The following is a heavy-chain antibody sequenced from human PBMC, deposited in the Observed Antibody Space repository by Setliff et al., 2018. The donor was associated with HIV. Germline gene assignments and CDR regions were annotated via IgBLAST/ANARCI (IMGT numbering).Heavy chain of an antibody. Sequence: GGSLRLSCAASVFTFNNYGMNWVRQAPGKGLEWVAFIRYDGSQKYYVDSVKGRFTISRDNSKKTLYLQMNSLRVEDTAVYYCAKDVCSGAYCYAYYYYGMDVWGQGTMVTVSS. CDR1: VFTFNNYG. D-gene: IGHD2-15*01. CDR2: IRYDGSQK. V-gene: IGHV3-30*02. J-gene: IGHJ6*02. CDR3: AKDVCSGAYCYAYYYYGMDV.